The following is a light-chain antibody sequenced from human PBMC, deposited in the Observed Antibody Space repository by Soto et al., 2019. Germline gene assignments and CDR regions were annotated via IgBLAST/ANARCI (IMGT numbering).Light chain of an antibody. CDR2: EGS. V-gene: IGLV2-23*01. CDR3: CSYAGSRV. J-gene: IGLJ3*02. CDR1: SSDVGSYNL. Sequence: QSVLTQPASVSGSPGQSITISCTGTSSDVGSYNLVSWYQQHPGKAPKLMIYEGSKRPSGISNRFSGSKSGNTASLTISGLHAEDEADYNCCSYAGSRVFVGGTKLTV.